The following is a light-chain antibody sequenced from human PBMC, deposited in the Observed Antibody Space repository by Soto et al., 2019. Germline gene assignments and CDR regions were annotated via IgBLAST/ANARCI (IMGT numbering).Light chain of an antibody. CDR1: KNDIGVYDF. CDR3: KSYAGSNTYV. J-gene: IGLJ1*01. Sequence: QSVLTPPPSASGSPGQSVTISCTGTKNDIGVYDFVSWYQHHPGKAPRLIIYEVVQRPSGVPDRFSGSKSGNTASLTVSGLQAADEADYFCKSYAGSNTYVFGSGNKLTVL. CDR2: EVV. V-gene: IGLV2-8*01.